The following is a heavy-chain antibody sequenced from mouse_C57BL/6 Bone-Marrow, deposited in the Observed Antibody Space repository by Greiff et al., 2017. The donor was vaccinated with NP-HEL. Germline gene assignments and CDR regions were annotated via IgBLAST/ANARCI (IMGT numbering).Heavy chain of an antibody. J-gene: IGHJ2*01. CDR1: GFTFSDYG. Sequence: EVQVVESGGGLVKPGGSLKLSCAASGFTFSDYGMHWVRQAPEKGLEWVAYISSGSSTIYYADTVTGRFTISRDTAKNTLFLQMTSRRSKDTAMDYGARETTVVATSYLDDWGQGTTLTVSS. D-gene: IGHD1-1*01. CDR2: ISSGSSTI. V-gene: IGHV5-17*01. CDR3: ARETTVVATSYLDD.